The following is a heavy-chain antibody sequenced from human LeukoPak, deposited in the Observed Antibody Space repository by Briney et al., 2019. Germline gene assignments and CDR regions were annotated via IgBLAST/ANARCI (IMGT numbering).Heavy chain of an antibody. CDR3: ARVNQEDYHDSSGYYSPFDF. CDR2: INPNSGGT. Sequence: GASVKVSCKASGYTFTGYYMHWVRRAPGQGLEWMGWINPNSGGTNYAQKFQGRVTMTRDTSISTAYMELSRLRSDDTAVYYCARVNQEDYHDSSGYYSPFDFWGRGTLVTVSS. V-gene: IGHV1-2*02. CDR1: GYTFTGYY. D-gene: IGHD3-22*01. J-gene: IGHJ4*02.